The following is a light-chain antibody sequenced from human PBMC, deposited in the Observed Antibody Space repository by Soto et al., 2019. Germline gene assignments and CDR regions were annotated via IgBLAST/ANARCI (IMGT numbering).Light chain of an antibody. Sequence: AIQLTQSPSSLSASVGDRVTITCRASQGISTALAWYQHKPGRAPRLLIYDASSLQSGVSSRFSGGGSGTYFNLTISSLPPEGFATDYDQQFQSYALTFGGGTKLEIK. CDR1: QGISTA. CDR2: DAS. CDR3: QQFQSYALT. V-gene: IGKV1-13*02. J-gene: IGKJ4*01.